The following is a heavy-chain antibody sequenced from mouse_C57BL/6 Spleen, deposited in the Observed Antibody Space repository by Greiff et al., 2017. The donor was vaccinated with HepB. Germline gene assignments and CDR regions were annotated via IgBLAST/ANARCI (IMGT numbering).Heavy chain of an antibody. D-gene: IGHD2-10*02. CDR1: GYSITSGYY. CDR3: AREEYGYGKLSFAY. CDR2: ISYDGSN. V-gene: IGHV3-6*01. Sequence: ESGPGLVKPSQSLSLTCSVTGYSITSGYYWNWIRQFPGNNLEWMGYISYDGSNNYNPSLNNRISITRDTSKNQFFLKLNSVTTEDTATYYCAREEYGYGKLSFAYWGQGTLVTVSA. J-gene: IGHJ3*01.